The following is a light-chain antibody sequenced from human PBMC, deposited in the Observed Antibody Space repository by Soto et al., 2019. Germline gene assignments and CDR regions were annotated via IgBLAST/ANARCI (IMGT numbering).Light chain of an antibody. Sequence: EIVLTQSPATLSLSPGERATLSCRASQSVSSNLAWYQQKPGQAPRLLIYDAYKRATGIPARFSGSGSGTDFTLTISSLEPEDFAVYYCQQRKNWLTFGGGTKVEIK. CDR3: QQRKNWLT. CDR2: DAY. J-gene: IGKJ4*01. CDR1: QSVSSN. V-gene: IGKV3-11*01.